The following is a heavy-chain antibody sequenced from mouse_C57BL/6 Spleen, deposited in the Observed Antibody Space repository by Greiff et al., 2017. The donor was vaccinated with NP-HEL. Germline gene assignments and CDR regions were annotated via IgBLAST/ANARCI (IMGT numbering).Heavy chain of an antibody. Sequence: QVQLQHPGAELVRPGSSVKLSCKASGYTFTSYWMHWVKQRPIQGLEWIGNIDPSDSETHYNQKFKDRATLTVDKSSSTAYMQLSSLTSEDSAVYYCARGIYYGNQRYFDVWGTGTTVTVSS. CDR2: IDPSDSET. V-gene: IGHV1-52*01. D-gene: IGHD2-1*01. J-gene: IGHJ1*03. CDR3: ARGIYYGNQRYFDV. CDR1: GYTFTSYW.